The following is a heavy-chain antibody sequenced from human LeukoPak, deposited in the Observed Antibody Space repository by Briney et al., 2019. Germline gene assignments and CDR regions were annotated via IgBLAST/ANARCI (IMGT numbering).Heavy chain of an antibody. CDR3: ARRLGSRKYYFDY. D-gene: IGHD3-10*01. CDR2: IYTSGST. CDR1: GGSISSYY. J-gene: IGHJ4*02. Sequence: NPLETLSLTCTVSGGSISSYYWSWIRQPAGKGLEWIGRIYTSGSTNYNPSLKSRVTMSVDTSKNHFSLRLSSVTAADTAVYYCARRLGSRKYYFDYWGLGTLVTVSS. V-gene: IGHV4-4*07.